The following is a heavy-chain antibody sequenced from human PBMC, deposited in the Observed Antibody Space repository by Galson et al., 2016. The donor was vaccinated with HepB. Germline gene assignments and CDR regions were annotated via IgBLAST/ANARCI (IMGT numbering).Heavy chain of an antibody. J-gene: IGHJ4*02. CDR3: VLTSVTSRPFDY. V-gene: IGHV3-72*01. Sequence: SLRLSCAASGFTFSDHYMDWVRQAPGKGLEWIGRSRNKANSHTTEYAASVKGRFTISRDDSQNSLYLQMNSLKSEDTAVYYCVLTSVTSRPFDYWGQGTPVTVSS. CDR1: GFTFSDHY. D-gene: IGHD4-17*01. CDR2: SRNKANSHTT.